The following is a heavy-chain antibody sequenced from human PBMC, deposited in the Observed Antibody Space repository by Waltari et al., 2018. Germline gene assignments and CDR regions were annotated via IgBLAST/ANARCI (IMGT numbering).Heavy chain of an antibody. V-gene: IGHV3-48*01. D-gene: IGHD3-16*01. Sequence: EVQLVESGGGLVQPGGSLRLSCAASGFTFSSYSMNWVRQAPGKGLEWVSYISSSSSTIDYADSVKGRFTISRDNAKNSLYLQMNSLRAEDTAVYYCARANTFGGVVGYWGQGTLVTVSS. CDR1: GFTFSSYS. J-gene: IGHJ4*02. CDR2: ISSSSSTI. CDR3: ARANTFGGVVGY.